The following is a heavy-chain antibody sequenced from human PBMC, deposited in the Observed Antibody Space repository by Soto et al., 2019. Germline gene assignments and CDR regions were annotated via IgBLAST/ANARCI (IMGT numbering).Heavy chain of an antibody. CDR1: GFIFTSYS. V-gene: IGHV3-21*04. D-gene: IGHD6-19*01. J-gene: IGHJ1*01. CDR3: ARDRSADRFVQYFQH. Sequence: GGSLRLACAASGFIFTSYSMVWVRLAPGKGLEWVASISSGSDSIFYADSVKGRFTVSRDNAKNSLFLQMNNLRAEDTAVYFCARDRSADRFVQYFQHWGQGTQVTVSS. CDR2: ISSGSDSI.